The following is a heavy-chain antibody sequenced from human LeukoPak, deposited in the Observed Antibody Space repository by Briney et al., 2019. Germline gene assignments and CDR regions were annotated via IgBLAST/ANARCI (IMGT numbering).Heavy chain of an antibody. CDR3: AKDNYGGIFAS. CDR1: GFTFSAYG. V-gene: IGHV3-23*01. Sequence: GESLRLSCAASGFTFSAYGMSWVRQAPGKGLEWVSHISDTVRDTWYANSVKGRFITSRDNSRDTVYLQMSSLRPEDTALYFCAKDNYGGIFASWGQGTLVTVSS. CDR2: ISDTVRDT. D-gene: IGHD4-17*01. J-gene: IGHJ4*02.